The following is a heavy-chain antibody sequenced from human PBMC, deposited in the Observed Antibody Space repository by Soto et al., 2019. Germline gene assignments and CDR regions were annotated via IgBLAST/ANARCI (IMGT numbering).Heavy chain of an antibody. J-gene: IGHJ4*02. V-gene: IGHV3-7*01. CDR2: IKQDGSEQ. CDR1: GFTLSSYW. Sequence: EVQLVASGGGLVQPGGSLRLPCVGSGFTLSSYWRSWARQAPGKGLEWLANIKQDGSEQHYVDSVKGRFSISRDNAQNSLFLHMSSLRDEDTGVYYCARGSSLNYWGQGTLVTVSS. CDR3: ARGSSLNY. D-gene: IGHD6-13*01.